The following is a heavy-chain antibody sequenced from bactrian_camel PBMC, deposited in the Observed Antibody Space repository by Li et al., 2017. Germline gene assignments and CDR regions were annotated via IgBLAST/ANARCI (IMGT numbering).Heavy chain of an antibody. J-gene: IGHJ4*01. CDR1: GFTFSSWS. V-gene: IGHV3S6*01. Sequence: HVQLVESGGGLVQPGGSLRLSCAASGFTFSSWSMTWVRRAPGKGLEWVSWIKSDGTITDYADFAKGRVTTSRNNAQTFLQMNSLKPEDTAKYYCAIQDAGDSSGGVGPFNNHWGQGTQVTVS. D-gene: IGHD7*01. CDR2: IKSDGTIT. CDR3: AIQDAGDSSGGVGPFNNH.